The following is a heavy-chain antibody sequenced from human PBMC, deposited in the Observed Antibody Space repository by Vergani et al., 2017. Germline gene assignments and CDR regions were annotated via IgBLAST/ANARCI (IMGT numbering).Heavy chain of an antibody. J-gene: IGHJ4*02. CDR2: ISSSSSYI. V-gene: IGHV3-21*01. CDR1: GFTFSSYS. Sequence: EVQLVESGGGLAKPGGSLRLSCAASGFTFSSYSMNWVRQAPGKGLEWVSSISSSSSYIYYADSVKGRFTISRDNAKNSLYLQMNSLRAEDTAVYYCAREKGIAVAALDYWGQGTLVTVSS. CDR3: AREKGIAVAALDY. D-gene: IGHD6-19*01.